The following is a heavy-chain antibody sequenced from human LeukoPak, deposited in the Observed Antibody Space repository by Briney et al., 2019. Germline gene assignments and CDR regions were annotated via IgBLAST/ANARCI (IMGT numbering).Heavy chain of an antibody. D-gene: IGHD3-10*01. V-gene: IGHV4-61*02. Sequence: PSETLSLTCTVSGGSISSGSYYWSWIRQPAGTGLEWIGRIYTSGSTNYNPSLKSRVTISVDTSKNQFSLKLSSVTAADTAVYYCARDQEVRGGFDYWGQGTLVTVSS. CDR2: IYTSGST. J-gene: IGHJ4*02. CDR3: ARDQEVRGGFDY. CDR1: GGSISSGSYY.